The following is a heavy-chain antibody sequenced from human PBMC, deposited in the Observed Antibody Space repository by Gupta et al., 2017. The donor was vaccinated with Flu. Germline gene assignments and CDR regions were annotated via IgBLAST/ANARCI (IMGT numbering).Heavy chain of an antibody. V-gene: IGHV3-9*01. Sequence: EVQLVESGGGLVQPGRSLRLSCVGSGFTFEEYGMHWVRQAPGKGLEWVSGSSWNSASIGYADSVKGRFTISRDNAKNSLYLQMNSLRLEDTAIYYCVKVSFTRGIVHYGPFDYWGQGTLGTVSS. CDR3: VKVSFTRGIVHYGPFDY. CDR1: GFTFEEYG. J-gene: IGHJ4*02. CDR2: SSWNSASI. D-gene: IGHD3-16*01.